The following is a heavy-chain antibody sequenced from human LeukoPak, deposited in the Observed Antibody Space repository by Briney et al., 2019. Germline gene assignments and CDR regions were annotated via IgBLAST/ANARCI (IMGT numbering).Heavy chain of an antibody. J-gene: IGHJ5*02. Sequence: XYSASSYYNPSLKSRVTRSVDRAKNQFSLKLSSVTAADTAVYYCARGGPEEQWLAENWFDPWGQGPLVTVSS. CDR2: XYSASS. CDR3: ARGGPEEQWLAENWFDP. V-gene: IGHV4-31*02. D-gene: IGHD6-19*01.